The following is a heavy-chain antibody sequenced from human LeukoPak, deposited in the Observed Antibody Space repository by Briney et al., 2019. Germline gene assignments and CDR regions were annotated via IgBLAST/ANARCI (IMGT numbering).Heavy chain of an antibody. D-gene: IGHD5-24*01. Sequence: PSETLSLTCTVSGGSISSSSYYWGWIRQPPGKGLEWIGSVYYTGASYYNPSLKSRVTIAVDTSKNQFSLKLSSVTAADTAVYYCARQTNYCRDNNCTQSDKKFDPWGQGILVTVSS. CDR3: ARQTNYCRDNNCTQSDKKFDP. J-gene: IGHJ5*02. V-gene: IGHV4-39*01. CDR1: GGSISSSSYY. CDR2: VYYTGAS.